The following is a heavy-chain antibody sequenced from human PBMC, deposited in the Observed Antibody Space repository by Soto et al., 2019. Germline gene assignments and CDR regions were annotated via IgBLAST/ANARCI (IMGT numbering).Heavy chain of an antibody. D-gene: IGHD3-10*01. CDR1: GGSFGPNY. CDR3: ATDSAGRGPFDP. J-gene: IGHJ5*02. Sequence: SETLSLTCSISGGSFGPNYWSWIRQAPGKALEWIGYTYYTRSTKYNHSLKSRATISVDTSKNQFSLTLNSATAADTAVYYCATDSAGRGPFDPWGQGILVTVSS. V-gene: IGHV4-59*13. CDR2: TYYTRST.